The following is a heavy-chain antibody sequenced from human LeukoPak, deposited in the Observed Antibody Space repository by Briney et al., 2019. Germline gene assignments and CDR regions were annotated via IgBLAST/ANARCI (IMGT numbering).Heavy chain of an antibody. D-gene: IGHD5-12*01. CDR1: GFTFSCYA. J-gene: IGHJ4*02. CDR2: ISGSGGST. Sequence: GGSLSLFRAASGFTFSCYAMLWVRQPPGKGLEWVSAISGSGGSTYYPDSVKGRFTISRDNTKNTLYLQMNSLRAEGTGVYYCAKADHVATTTPDYWGQGTLVTVSS. V-gene: IGHV3-23*01. CDR3: AKADHVATTTPDY.